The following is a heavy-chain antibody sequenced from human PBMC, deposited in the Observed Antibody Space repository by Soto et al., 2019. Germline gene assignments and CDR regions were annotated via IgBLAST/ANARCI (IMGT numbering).Heavy chain of an antibody. CDR1: GFTFSNSW. V-gene: IGHV3-15*01. Sequence: EVQLLESGGGLVKPGGYLRLSCAASGFTFSNSWMSWVRQAPGKGLEWVGRIKSRTDGATTDYAAPVKDRFSISRDDSKNTVYLQMNSLTTEDTAVYYCAAGITMVGGIMVYWGQGTLVTVSS. D-gene: IGHD3-10*01. J-gene: IGHJ4*02. CDR3: AAGITMVGGIMVY. CDR2: IKSRTDGATT.